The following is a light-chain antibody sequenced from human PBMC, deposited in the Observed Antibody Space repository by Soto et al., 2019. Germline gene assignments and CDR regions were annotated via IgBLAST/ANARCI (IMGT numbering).Light chain of an antibody. CDR3: CSYAVSSTWV. CDR2: EGS. V-gene: IGLV2-23*01. CDR1: SSDVGSYNL. Sequence: QSVLTQPASVSGSPGQSITISCTGTSSDVGSYNLVSWYQQHPGKAPKLMIYEGSKRPSGVSNRFSGSKSGNTASLTISGLQAEDEAHYYCCSYAVSSTWVFGGGTKLTVL. J-gene: IGLJ3*02.